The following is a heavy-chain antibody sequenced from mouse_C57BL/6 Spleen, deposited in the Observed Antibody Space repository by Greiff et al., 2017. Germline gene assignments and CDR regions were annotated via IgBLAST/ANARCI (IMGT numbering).Heavy chain of an antibody. D-gene: IGHD1-1*01. Sequence: QVQLQQSGPELVKPGASVKISCKASGYAFSSSWMNWVKQRPGKGLEWIGRIYPGDGDTNYNGKFKGKATLTADKSSSTAYMQLSSLTSEDSAVYFCASPSYGSSLWYFDVWGTGTTGTVSS. CDR2: IYPGDGDT. V-gene: IGHV1-82*01. CDR1: GYAFSSSW. CDR3: ASPSYGSSLWYFDV. J-gene: IGHJ1*03.